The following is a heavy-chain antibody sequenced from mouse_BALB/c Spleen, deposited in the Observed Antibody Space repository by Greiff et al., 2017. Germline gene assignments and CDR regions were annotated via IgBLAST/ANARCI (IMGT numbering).Heavy chain of an antibody. V-gene: IGHV7-3*02. CDR1: GFTFTDYY. Sequence: EVLLVESGAGLVQPGGSLRLSCATSGFTFTDYYMSWVRQPPGKALEWLGFIRNKANGYTTESSASVKGRFTISTDNSQSNLYLKMNTLRAEDSATYYCARGYFDYWGQGTTLTVSS. CDR3: ARGYFDY. CDR2: IRNKANGYTT. J-gene: IGHJ2*01.